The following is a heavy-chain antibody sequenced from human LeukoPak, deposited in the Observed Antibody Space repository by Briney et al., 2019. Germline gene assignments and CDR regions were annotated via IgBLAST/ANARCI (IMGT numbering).Heavy chain of an antibody. CDR2: VHYSGTT. V-gene: IGHV4-59*08. J-gene: IGHJ5*02. Sequence: SETLSLTCTVSGGSTSSYFWSWFRQPPGKGLEWIGYVHYSGTTDYNPSLERGVTMSVDTSKNQFSLRLSSVTAADTAVYYCARQEGLGPWGQGTLVTVSS. D-gene: IGHD6-19*01. CDR3: ARQEGLGP. CDR1: GGSTSSYF.